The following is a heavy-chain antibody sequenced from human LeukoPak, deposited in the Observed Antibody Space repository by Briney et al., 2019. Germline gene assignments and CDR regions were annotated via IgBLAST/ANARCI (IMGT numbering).Heavy chain of an antibody. CDR1: GGSISGYY. V-gene: IGHV4-59*08. J-gene: IGHJ4*02. CDR2: LYYMRGA. Sequence: SPSETLSLTCTVSGGSISGYYWSWSRQPPGKGVEWIGNLYYMRGAWYKSSLKSRVTTSVDTSRNEFSLKLTSVTAADTAVYYCATKEIESGTPLDYWGQGTLVIVSS. CDR3: ATKEIESGTPLDY. D-gene: IGHD1-1*01.